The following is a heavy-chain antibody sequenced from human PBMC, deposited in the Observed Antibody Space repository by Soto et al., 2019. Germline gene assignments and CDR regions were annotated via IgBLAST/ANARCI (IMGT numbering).Heavy chain of an antibody. Sequence: SETLSLTCNVSGGSINSYYWSWIRQPAGKGLEWIGRISSGGSAIYNPSLKSRVTISVDTSKNQFSLRLTSVTAADTAVYFCARDAYPNWFDFWGQGTLVTVSS. CDR2: ISSGGSA. V-gene: IGHV4-4*07. J-gene: IGHJ5*01. CDR1: GGSINSYY. CDR3: ARDAYPNWFDF. D-gene: IGHD2-8*01.